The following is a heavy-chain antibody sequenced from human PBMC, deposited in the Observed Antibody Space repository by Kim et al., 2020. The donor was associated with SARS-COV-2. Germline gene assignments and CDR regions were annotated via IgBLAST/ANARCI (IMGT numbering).Heavy chain of an antibody. CDR2: IIPIFGTA. J-gene: IGHJ4*02. CDR3: ARRYCSGGSCYADY. V-gene: IGHV1-69*13. Sequence: SVKVSCKASGGTFSSYAISWVRQAPGQGLEWMGGIIPIFGTANYAQKFQGRVTITADESTSTAYMELSSLRSEDTAVYYCARRYCSGGSCYADYWGQGTLVTVSS. D-gene: IGHD2-15*01. CDR1: GGTFSSYA.